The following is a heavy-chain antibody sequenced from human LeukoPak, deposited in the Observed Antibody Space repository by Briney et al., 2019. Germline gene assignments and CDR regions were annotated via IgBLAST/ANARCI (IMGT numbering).Heavy chain of an antibody. Sequence: ASMKVSCKASGYTFTSYGISWVRQAPGQGLEWMGWISAYNGNTNYAQKLQGRVTMTTDTSTSTAYMELRSLRSDDTAVYYCARGPFLGYCSGGSCNDAFDIWGQGTMVTVSS. D-gene: IGHD2-15*01. CDR1: GYTFTSYG. V-gene: IGHV1-18*01. J-gene: IGHJ3*02. CDR2: ISAYNGNT. CDR3: ARGPFLGYCSGGSCNDAFDI.